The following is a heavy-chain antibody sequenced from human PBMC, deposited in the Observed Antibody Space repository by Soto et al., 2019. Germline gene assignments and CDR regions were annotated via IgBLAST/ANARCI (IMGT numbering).Heavy chain of an antibody. D-gene: IGHD1-7*01. Sequence: QVQLVESGGGVVQPGGSLRLSCQASGFNFDNYGMHWVRQAPGKGLEWVAVITYAGSNKYYADSVKARFTISRDNSKNTLSLHLNSLKPEHPAVYHCAKDRVGGTFSTPLGFWGQGTLVTVSS. CDR1: GFNFDNYG. CDR3: AKDRVGGTFSTPLGF. J-gene: IGHJ4*02. V-gene: IGHV3-30*18. CDR2: ITYAGSNK.